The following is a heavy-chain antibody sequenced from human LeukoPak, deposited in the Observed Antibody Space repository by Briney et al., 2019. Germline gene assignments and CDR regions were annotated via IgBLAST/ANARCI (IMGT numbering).Heavy chain of an antibody. J-gene: IGHJ5*02. CDR2: IIPIFSTA. D-gene: IGHD3-22*01. V-gene: IGHV1-69*13. CDR1: GGTFSSYA. Sequence: GASVKVSCKASGGTFSSYAISWVRQAPGQGLEWMGGIIPIFSTANYAQKFQGRVTITADESTSTAYMELSSLRSEDTAVYYCARSVATYYYDSSGYYLNWFDPWGQGTLVTVSS. CDR3: ARSVATYYYDSSGYYLNWFDP.